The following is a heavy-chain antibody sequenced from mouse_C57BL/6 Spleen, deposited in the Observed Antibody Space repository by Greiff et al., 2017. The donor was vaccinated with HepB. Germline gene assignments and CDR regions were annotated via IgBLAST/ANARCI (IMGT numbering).Heavy chain of an antibody. D-gene: IGHD3-2*02. J-gene: IGHJ2*01. CDR2: IHPNSGST. V-gene: IGHV1-64*01. Sequence: VQLQQPGAELVKPGASVKLSCKASGYTFTSYWMHWVKQRPGQGLEWIGMIHPNSGSTNYNEKFKSKATLTVDKSSSTAYMQLSSLTSEDSAVYYCARAAQATKNYFDYWGQGTTLTVSS. CDR1: GYTFTSYW. CDR3: ARAAQATKNYFDY.